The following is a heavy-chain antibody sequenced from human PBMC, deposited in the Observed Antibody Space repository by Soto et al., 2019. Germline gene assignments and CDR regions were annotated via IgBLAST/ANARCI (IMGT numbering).Heavy chain of an antibody. CDR2: INSDGSST. CDR1: EFTFSNYW. J-gene: IGHJ5*02. Sequence: EVQLVESGGGLVQPGGSLRLSCAASEFTFSNYWMHWVRQAPGKGLVWVSRINSDGSSTNYADSVKGRFTISRDNAKNTLDLQMNSLRAEDTAVYYCARGGLRAYWIDPWGKGTLVTVAS. V-gene: IGHV3-74*01. D-gene: IGHD4-17*01. CDR3: ARGGLRAYWIDP.